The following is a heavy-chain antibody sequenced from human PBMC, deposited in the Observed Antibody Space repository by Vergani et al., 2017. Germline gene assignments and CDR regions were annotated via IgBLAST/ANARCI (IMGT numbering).Heavy chain of an antibody. CDR1: GGSFSGYY. D-gene: IGHD3-3*01. CDR3: ARAQGPPFSRNWFDP. J-gene: IGHJ5*02. V-gene: IGHV4-34*01. CDR2: INHSGST. Sequence: QVQLQQWGAGLLKPSETLSLTCAVYGGSFSGYYWSWIRQPPGKGLEWIGEINHSGSTNYNPSLKSRVTISVDTSKNQFSLKLSSVTAADTAVYYCARAQGPPFSRNWFDPWGQGTLVTVSS.